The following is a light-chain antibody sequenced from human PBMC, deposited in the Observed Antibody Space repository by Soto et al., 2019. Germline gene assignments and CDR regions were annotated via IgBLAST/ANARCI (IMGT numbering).Light chain of an antibody. CDR3: QQYKNWPTWT. CDR1: QSVSSSY. J-gene: IGKJ1*01. Sequence: EIVLTQSPGTLSLSPGERATLSCRASQSVSSSYLAWYQQKPCQAPRLLIYGASTRATGIPARFSGSGSGTEFTLTISSLQSQDFAVYYGQQYKNWPTWTFGQGTKVDIK. V-gene: IGKV3-15*01. CDR2: GAS.